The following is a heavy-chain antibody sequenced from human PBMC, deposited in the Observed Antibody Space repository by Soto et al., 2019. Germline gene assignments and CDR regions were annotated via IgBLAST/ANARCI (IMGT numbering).Heavy chain of an antibody. V-gene: IGHV3-74*01. J-gene: IGHJ6*02. Sequence: PGGSLRLSCAASGFTFSSYWMHWVRQAPGKELVWVSRMNSVGSSITYADSVKGRFTISRDSAKNTMYLQMNTLRVEDTSVYYCVRGPPYYECWSAMGIAYGMGGWGQGTTVTVSS. D-gene: IGHD3-3*01. CDR3: VRGPPYYECWSAMGIAYGMGG. CDR1: GFTFSSYW. CDR2: MNSVGSSI.